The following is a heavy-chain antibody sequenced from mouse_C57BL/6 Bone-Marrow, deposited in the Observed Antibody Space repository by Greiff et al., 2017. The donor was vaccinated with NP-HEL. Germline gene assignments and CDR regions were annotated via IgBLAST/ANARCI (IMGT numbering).Heavy chain of an antibody. CDR2: SDGGSYT. CDR3: ARVGDGYYPFAY. D-gene: IGHD2-3*01. V-gene: IGHV5-4*01. CDR1: GFTFSSYA. Sequence: EVQGVESGGGLVKPGGSLKLSCAASGFTFSSYAISDGGSYTYYPDNVKGRFTISRDNAKNNLYLQMSHLKSEDTAMYYCARVGDGYYPFAYWGQGTLVTVSA. J-gene: IGHJ3*01.